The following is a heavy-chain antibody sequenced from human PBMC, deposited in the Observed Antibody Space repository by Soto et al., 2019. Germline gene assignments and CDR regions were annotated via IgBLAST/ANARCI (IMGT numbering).Heavy chain of an antibody. J-gene: IGHJ4*02. CDR2: ITSDSSDI. CDR3: ATTYCSGGYCFSSEY. Sequence: GGSLRLSCAASGITFRSYSMSWVRQAPGKGLEWVASITSDSSDIYYEDSVKGRFTISRDNGENSLYLQMTSLGAEDTGVYYCATTYCSGGYCFSSEYWGQGVLVTVSS. V-gene: IGHV3-21*01. CDR1: GITFRSYS. D-gene: IGHD2-15*01.